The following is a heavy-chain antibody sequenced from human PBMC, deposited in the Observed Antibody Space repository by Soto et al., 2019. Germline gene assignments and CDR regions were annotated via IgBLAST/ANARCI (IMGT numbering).Heavy chain of an antibody. V-gene: IGHV5-10-1*01. CDR2: IDPSDSYT. J-gene: IGHJ6*02. D-gene: IGHD1-26*01. CDR3: ARLGINTNYYYYGMDV. Sequence: GESLKSSCKGSGYSFTSYWISWVRQMPGKGLEWMGRIDPSDSYTNYSPSFQGHVTISADKSISTAYLQWSSLKASDTAMYYCARLGINTNYYYYGMDVWGGATTGTVSS. CDR1: GYSFTSYW.